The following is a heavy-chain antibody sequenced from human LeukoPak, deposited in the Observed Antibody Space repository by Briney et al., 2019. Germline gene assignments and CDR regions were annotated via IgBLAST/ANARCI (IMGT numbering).Heavy chain of an antibody. CDR3: ARGRGIAYCGGDCYSVLDY. V-gene: IGHV1-69*01. CDR2: IIHIFGTA. Sequence: ASVKVSCKASGGTFSSYAISWVRQAPGQGLEWMGGIIHIFGTANYAQKFQGRVTITADESTSTAYMELSSLRSEDTAVYYCARGRGIAYCGGDCYSVLDYWGQGTLVTVSS. D-gene: IGHD2-21*02. J-gene: IGHJ4*02. CDR1: GGTFSSYA.